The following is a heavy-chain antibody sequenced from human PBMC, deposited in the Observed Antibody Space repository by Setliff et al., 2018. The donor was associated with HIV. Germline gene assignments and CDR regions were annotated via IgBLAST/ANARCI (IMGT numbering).Heavy chain of an antibody. CDR1: GYSISSGYY. V-gene: IGHV4-61*02. J-gene: IGHJ4*02. CDR2: IYTSGST. Sequence: SETLSLTCAVSGYSISSGYYWSWIRQPAGKGLEWIGRIYTSGSTKYNPSLKSRVTISIDTSKSQFSLKLSSVTAADTAVYYCASAGSGTRAPPRYWGQGTLVTVSS. D-gene: IGHD1-1*01. CDR3: ASAGSGTRAPPRY.